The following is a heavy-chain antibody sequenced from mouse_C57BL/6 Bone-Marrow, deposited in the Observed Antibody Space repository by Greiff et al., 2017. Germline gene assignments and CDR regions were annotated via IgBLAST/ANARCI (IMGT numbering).Heavy chain of an antibody. V-gene: IGHV10-1*01. CDR2: IRSKSNNYAT. D-gene: IGHD2-3*01. CDR1: GFSFNTYA. J-gene: IGHJ2*01. CDR3: VREGAWDGYRPFYYFDY. Sequence: EVQGVESGGGLVQPKGSLKLSCAASGFSFNTYAMNWVRQAPGQGLEWVARIRSKSNNYATYYADSVKDRFTISRDDSESMLYLQMNNLKTEDTAMYYCVREGAWDGYRPFYYFDYWGRGTTLTVSS.